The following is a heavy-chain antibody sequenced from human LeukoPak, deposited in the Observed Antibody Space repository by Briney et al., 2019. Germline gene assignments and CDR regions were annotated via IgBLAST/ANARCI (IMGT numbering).Heavy chain of an antibody. V-gene: IGHV1-69*13. CDR3: ASSRYYYDSRGYYSDY. D-gene: IGHD3-22*01. CDR2: IIPIFVTA. J-gene: IGHJ4*02. Sequence: ASVKVSCKASGGTFSSYAINWVRQAPGQGLEWMGGIIPIFVTAIYAQKFQGRVTITADESTSSAYMELSSLRSEDTAVYYCASSRYYYDSRGYYSDYWGQGTLVTVSS. CDR1: GGTFSSYA.